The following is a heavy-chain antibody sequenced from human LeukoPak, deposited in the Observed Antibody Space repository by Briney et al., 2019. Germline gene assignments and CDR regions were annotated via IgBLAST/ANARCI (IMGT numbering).Heavy chain of an antibody. CDR1: GGSISSSY. CDR2: IYSTGTT. Sequence: SETLSLTCNVSGGSISSSYWYWIRRPAGKRLEWIGRIYSTGTTDYNPSLKDRLSISIDTSKTSFSLKLKSVTPADTAVYYCATERRYRFDPLTRSYIRWFDPWGQGRLVTVSS. J-gene: IGHJ5*02. CDR3: ATERRYRFDPLTRSYIRWFDP. V-gene: IGHV4-4*07. D-gene: IGHD3-9*01.